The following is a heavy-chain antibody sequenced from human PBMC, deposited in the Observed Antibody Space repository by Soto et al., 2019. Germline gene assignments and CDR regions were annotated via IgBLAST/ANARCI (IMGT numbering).Heavy chain of an antibody. CDR2: ISAYNGNT. J-gene: IGHJ4*02. CDR1: GYTFTSYG. V-gene: IGHV1-18*01. D-gene: IGHD3-10*01. Sequence: ASVKVSCKASGYTFTSYGISWVRQAPEQGLEWMGWISAYNGNTNYAQKLQGRVTMTTDTSTSTAYMELRSLRSDDTAVYYCARTFPMVRGVIRIDYWGQGTLVTVSS. CDR3: ARTFPMVRGVIRIDY.